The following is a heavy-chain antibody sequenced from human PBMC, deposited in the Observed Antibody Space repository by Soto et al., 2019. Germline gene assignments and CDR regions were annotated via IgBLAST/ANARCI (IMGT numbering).Heavy chain of an antibody. CDR2: IKSKTDGGTT. Sequence: WGPQRHSLAASWFTFRNVGGNWVRQGPGKGLAWVGRIKSKTDGGTTDYAAPVKGRFTISRDDSKNTLYLQMNSLKTEDTAVYYCTALPHYYDSSGYYSLDYWGQGTLVTVSS. V-gene: IGHV3-15*07. D-gene: IGHD3-22*01. CDR3: TALPHYYDSSGYYSLDY. CDR1: WFTFRNVG. J-gene: IGHJ4*02.